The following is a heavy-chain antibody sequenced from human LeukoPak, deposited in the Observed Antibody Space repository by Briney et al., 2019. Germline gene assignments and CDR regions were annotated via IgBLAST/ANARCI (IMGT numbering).Heavy chain of an antibody. CDR3: AKTYYDSSGYLHPINHFEY. Sequence: GASVKVSCKASGYTFTSYYMHWVRQAPGQGLEWMGIINPSGGSTSYAQKFQGRVTMTRDTSKNQFSLKLSSVTAADTAAYYCAKTYYDSSGYLHPINHFEYCGQRTLVTVSS. D-gene: IGHD3-22*01. CDR1: GYTFTSYY. CDR2: INPSGGST. V-gene: IGHV1-46*03. J-gene: IGHJ4*02.